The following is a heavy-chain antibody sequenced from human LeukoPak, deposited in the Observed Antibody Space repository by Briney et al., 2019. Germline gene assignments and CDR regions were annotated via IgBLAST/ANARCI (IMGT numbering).Heavy chain of an antibody. CDR3: AKDEAPDDCSSTSCSRV. J-gene: IGHJ3*01. D-gene: IGHD2-2*01. Sequence: PGGSLRLSCAASGFTVSSNYMSWVRQAPGKGLEWVSVIYSGGSTYYADSVKGRFTISGDNSKNTLYLQMNSLRAEDTAVYYCAKDEAPDDCSSTSCSRVWGQGTMVTVSS. CDR1: GFTVSSNY. CDR2: IYSGGST. V-gene: IGHV3-53*01.